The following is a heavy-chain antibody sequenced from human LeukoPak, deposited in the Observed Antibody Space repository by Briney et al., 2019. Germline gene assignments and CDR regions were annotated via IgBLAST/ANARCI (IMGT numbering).Heavy chain of an antibody. Sequence: GGSLRLSCAASGFTFSSYSMNWVRQAPGKGLEWVSPISSSSSYIYYADSVKGRFTISRDNAKNSLYLQMNSLRAEDTAVYYCARDLKGTVVVTAIVDYWGQGTLVTVSS. CDR1: GFTFSSYS. CDR3: ARDLKGTVVVTAIVDY. D-gene: IGHD2-21*02. CDR2: ISSSSSYI. J-gene: IGHJ4*02. V-gene: IGHV3-21*01.